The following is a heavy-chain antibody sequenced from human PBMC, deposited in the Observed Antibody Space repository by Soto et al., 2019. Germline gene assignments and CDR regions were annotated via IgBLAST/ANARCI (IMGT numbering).Heavy chain of an antibody. CDR3: ARDGGPYYSNSCNNWLDP. J-gene: IGHJ5*02. CDR2: IGSTGSYI. CDR1: GFTFSSYN. Sequence: PGGSLRLSCVASGFTFSSYNMHWVRQAPGKGPEWVSSIGSTGSYIYYADSMKGRFTISRNNAQNSLYLQMDSLRVEDTAVYYCARDGGPYYSNSCNNWLDPWGQG. V-gene: IGHV3-21*06. D-gene: IGHD6-13*01.